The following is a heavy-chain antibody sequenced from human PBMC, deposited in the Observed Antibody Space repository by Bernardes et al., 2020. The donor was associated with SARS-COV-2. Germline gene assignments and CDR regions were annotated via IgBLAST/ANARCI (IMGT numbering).Heavy chain of an antibody. J-gene: IGHJ5*01. Sequence: SETLSLTCTLSIGSISIHPYYWAWIRQPPGKGLEWIGSVYYSGSTHYNPSLRSRLSISVDTSKNQFSLTLHSVTTADTAVYYCARNFSSWFDSWGQGTLVTVSS. CDR1: IGSISIHPYY. V-gene: IGHV4-39*07. CDR2: VYYSGST. D-gene: IGHD6-13*01. CDR3: ARNFSSWFDS.